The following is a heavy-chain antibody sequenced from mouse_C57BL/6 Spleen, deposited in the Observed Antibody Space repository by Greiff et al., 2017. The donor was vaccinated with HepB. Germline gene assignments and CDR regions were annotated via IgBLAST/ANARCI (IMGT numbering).Heavy chain of an antibody. CDR1: GHTFTSYG. V-gene: IGHV1-81*01. CDR2: IYPRSGNT. J-gene: IGHJ1*03. Sequence: QVHVKQSGAELARPGASVKLSCKASGHTFTSYGISWVKQRTGQGLEWIGEIYPRSGNTYYNEKFKGKATLTADKSSSTAYMELRSLTSEDSAVYFCASQGLLYQLLGYFDVWGTGTTVTVSS. CDR3: ASQGLLYQLLGYFDV. D-gene: IGHD2-12*01.